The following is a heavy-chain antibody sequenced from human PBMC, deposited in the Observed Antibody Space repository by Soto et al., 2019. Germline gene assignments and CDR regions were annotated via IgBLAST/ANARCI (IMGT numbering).Heavy chain of an antibody. D-gene: IGHD3-22*01. CDR1: GGSISSYY. CDR2: IYYSGST. V-gene: IGHV4-59*01. Sequence: SETLSLTCTVSGGSISSYYWSWIRQPPGKGLEWIGYIYYSGSTNYNPSLKSRVTISVDTSKNQFSLKLSSVTAADTAVYYCARDNGREQFYDSSGYWYYFDYWGQGTLVPVSS. CDR3: ARDNGREQFYDSSGYWYYFDY. J-gene: IGHJ4*02.